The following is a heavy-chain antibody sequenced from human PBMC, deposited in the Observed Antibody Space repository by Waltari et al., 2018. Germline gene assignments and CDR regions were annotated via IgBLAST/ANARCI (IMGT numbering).Heavy chain of an antibody. Sequence: QVQLQQWGAGLLKPSETLSLTCAVYGGSFSGYYWSWIRQPPGKGLEWIGEINHSGSTNYNPSLKSRVTISVDTSKNQFSLKLSSVTAADTAVYYCARGRQTPFDYWGQGTLVTVSS. CDR1: GGSFSGYY. V-gene: IGHV4-34*01. J-gene: IGHJ4*02. CDR3: ARGRQTPFDY. CDR2: INHSGST.